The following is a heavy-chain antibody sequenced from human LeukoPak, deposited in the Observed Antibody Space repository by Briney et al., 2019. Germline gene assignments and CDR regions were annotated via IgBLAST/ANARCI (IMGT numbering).Heavy chain of an antibody. Sequence: SETLSLTCTVSGDSINSGIYYWGWVRQPAGKGLEWIGRILATGATNYNPSLKSRLTISLDTSKNQFSLKLSSVTAADTAVYYCARHLLRYFDWLLEDWFDPWGQGTLVTVSS. D-gene: IGHD3-9*01. V-gene: IGHV4-61*02. CDR1: GDSINSGIYY. J-gene: IGHJ5*02. CDR3: ARHLLRYFDWLLEDWFDP. CDR2: ILATGAT.